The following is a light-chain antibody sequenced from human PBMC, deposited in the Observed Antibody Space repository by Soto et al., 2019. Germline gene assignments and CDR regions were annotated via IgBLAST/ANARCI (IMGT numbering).Light chain of an antibody. V-gene: IGKV1-27*01. CDR3: QRYNDGST. J-gene: IGKJ1*01. CDR1: QGISNY. CDR2: AAS. Sequence: DIQMTQSPSSLSASVGDRVTITCRASQGISNYLAWYQQKPGRVPTLLISAASTLQSGVPSRFSGSGSGTDFTRTITSLQPDDVATYYCQRYNDGSTFGQGTKVEI.